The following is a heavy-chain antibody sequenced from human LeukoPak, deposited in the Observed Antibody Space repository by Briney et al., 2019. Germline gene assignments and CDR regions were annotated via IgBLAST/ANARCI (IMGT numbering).Heavy chain of an antibody. J-gene: IGHJ4*02. V-gene: IGHV4-59*01. CDR1: GGSISNYY. CDR3: ASGFRGQLGYFDY. D-gene: IGHD1-1*01. CDR2: IYYSGST. Sequence: PSETLSLTCTVSGGSISNYYWTWIRQPPGKGLEWIGYIYYSGSTNYNPSLKSRVTISEDTSKNQFSLKLSSVTAADTAVYYCASGFRGQLGYFDYWGQGTLVTVSS.